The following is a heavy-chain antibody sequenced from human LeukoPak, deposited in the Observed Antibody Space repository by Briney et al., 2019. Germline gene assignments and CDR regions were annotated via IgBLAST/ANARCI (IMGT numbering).Heavy chain of an antibody. J-gene: IGHJ3*02. CDR2: ISGSGGST. CDR1: GFTFSSYS. V-gene: IGHV3-23*01. D-gene: IGHD3-22*01. Sequence: GGSLRLSCAASGFTFSSYSMNWVRQAPGKGLEWVSAISGSGGSTYYADSVKGRFTISRDNSKNTLYLQMNSLRAEDTAVYYCAKPQVVITTYDAFDIWGQGTMVTVSS. CDR3: AKPQVVITTYDAFDI.